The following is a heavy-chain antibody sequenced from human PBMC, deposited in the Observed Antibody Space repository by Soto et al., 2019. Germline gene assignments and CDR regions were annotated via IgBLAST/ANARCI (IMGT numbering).Heavy chain of an antibody. V-gene: IGHV3-23*01. D-gene: IGHD6-6*01. CDR2: ISGSSATT. Sequence: EVQLLESGGGLVQPGGSLRLSCAASGFTFSSYAMSWVRQAPGRGLEWVSTISGSSATTIYADYVKGRFTISRDNSKSTLFLQMNSLRVEDTAVYYCAKDLQTGSSPRVYFFDSWGQGTLVTVSS. CDR3: AKDLQTGSSPRVYFFDS. J-gene: IGHJ4*02. CDR1: GFTFSSYA.